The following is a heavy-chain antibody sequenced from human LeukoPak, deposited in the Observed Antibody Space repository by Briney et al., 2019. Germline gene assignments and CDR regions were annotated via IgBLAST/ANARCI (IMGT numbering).Heavy chain of an antibody. D-gene: IGHD2-15*01. CDR1: GFTFSSYA. J-gene: IGHJ4*02. Sequence: PGGSLRLSCAASGFTFSSYAMSWVRQATGKGLEWVSTISAGGTTYYADSVKGRFTISRDNSKNTLYLQMNSLRAEDTAVYYCASHRGSSGSSFDYWGQGTLVTVSS. CDR3: ASHRGSSGSSFDY. V-gene: IGHV3-23*01. CDR2: ISAGGTT.